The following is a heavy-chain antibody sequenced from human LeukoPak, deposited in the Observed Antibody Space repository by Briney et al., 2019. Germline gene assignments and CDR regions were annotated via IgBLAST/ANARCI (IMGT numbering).Heavy chain of an antibody. CDR1: GFTFSSYA. CDR2: ISGSGGST. Sequence: PGGSLRLSCAASGFTFSSYAMSWVRQAPGKGLEWVSAISGSGGSTYYADSVKGRFTISRDNSKNTLYLQMNSLRAEDTAVYYCARDGEYSSGWFDYWGQGTLVTVSS. D-gene: IGHD6-19*01. CDR3: ARDGEYSSGWFDY. V-gene: IGHV3-23*01. J-gene: IGHJ4*02.